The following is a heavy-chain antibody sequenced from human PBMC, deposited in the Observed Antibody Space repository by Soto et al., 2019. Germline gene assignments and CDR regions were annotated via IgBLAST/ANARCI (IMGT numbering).Heavy chain of an antibody. V-gene: IGHV3-23*01. CDR3: AKDPIQYCSSTSCPVDDAFDI. CDR1: GFTFSSYA. CDR2: ISGSGGST. J-gene: IGHJ3*02. Sequence: GGSLRLSCAASGFTFSSYAMSWVRQAPGKGLEWVSAISGSGGSTYYADSVKGRFTISRDNSKNTLYLQMNSLRAEDTAVYYCAKDPIQYCSSTSCPVDDAFDIWGQGTMVTVSS. D-gene: IGHD2-2*01.